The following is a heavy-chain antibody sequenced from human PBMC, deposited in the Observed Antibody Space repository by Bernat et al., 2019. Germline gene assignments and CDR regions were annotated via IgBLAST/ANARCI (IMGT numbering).Heavy chain of an antibody. CDR3: ARGGGEGVTIFGVDKGWFDP. D-gene: IGHD3-3*01. Sequence: QVQLQQWGAGLLKPSETLSLTCAVYGGSFSGYYWSWIRQPPGKWLEWIGEINHSGSTNYNPSLKSRVTIAVDTSKNQFSLKLSSVTAADTAGYYCARGGGEGVTIFGVDKGWFDPWGQGTLVTVSS. J-gene: IGHJ5*02. CDR2: INHSGST. V-gene: IGHV4-34*01. CDR1: GGSFSGYY.